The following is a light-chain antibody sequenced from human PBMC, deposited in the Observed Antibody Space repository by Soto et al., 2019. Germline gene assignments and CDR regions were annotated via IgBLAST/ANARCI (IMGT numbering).Light chain of an antibody. CDR2: AAS. V-gene: IGKV1-9*01. J-gene: IGKJ1*01. Sequence: SQLTQSPSSLSASVGDRVIITCRASQGISRYLAWYQQKPGKAPKLLIYAASTLQSGVPSRFSGSGSGTDFTLTISSLQPEEFATYYCQQLNSHPRTFGQAAKVEIK. CDR3: QQLNSHPRT. CDR1: QGISRY.